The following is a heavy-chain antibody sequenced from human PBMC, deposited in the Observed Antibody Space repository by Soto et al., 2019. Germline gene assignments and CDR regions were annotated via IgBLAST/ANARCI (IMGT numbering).Heavy chain of an antibody. D-gene: IGHD3-16*01. CDR3: ARLEGSVFDWIDP. CDR2: IDPSDSYT. V-gene: IGHV5-10-1*01. CDR1: GYIFTSYW. J-gene: IGHJ5*02. Sequence: RGESLKISCEASGYIFTSYWIDWVRQVPGRGLEWVGRIDPSDSYTYYSPSFQGHVTISADKSYNSVFLQWNNLRASDTAMYYCARLEGSVFDWIDPWGQGTLVTVSS.